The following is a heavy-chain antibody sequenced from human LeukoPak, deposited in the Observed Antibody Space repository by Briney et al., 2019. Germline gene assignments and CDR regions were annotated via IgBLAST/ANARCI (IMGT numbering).Heavy chain of an antibody. CDR3: AREGRDGYNYNY. Sequence: ASVKVSCKASGGTFSSYAISWVRQAPGQGLEWMGGIIPIFGTANYAQKFQGRVTITADKSTSTAYMELSSLRSEDTAVYYCAREGRDGYNYNYWGQGTLVTVSS. CDR2: IIPIFGTA. V-gene: IGHV1-69*06. D-gene: IGHD5-24*01. J-gene: IGHJ4*02. CDR1: GGTFSSYA.